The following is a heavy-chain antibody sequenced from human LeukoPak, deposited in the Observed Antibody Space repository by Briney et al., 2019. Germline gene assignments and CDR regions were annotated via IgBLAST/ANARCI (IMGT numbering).Heavy chain of an antibody. D-gene: IGHD1-26*01. CDR1: GFTFSSYS. CDR3: ARTFGGSSGRAY. CDR2: SSSDSGYI. V-gene: IGHV3-21*01. Sequence: GGSLRLSCAASGFTFSSYSMNWVRQAPGKGLEWVSSSSSDSGYIYYADSVKGRFTISRDNAKNSLYLQMNSLRAEDTAVYYCARTFGGSSGRAYWGQGTLVTVSS. J-gene: IGHJ4*02.